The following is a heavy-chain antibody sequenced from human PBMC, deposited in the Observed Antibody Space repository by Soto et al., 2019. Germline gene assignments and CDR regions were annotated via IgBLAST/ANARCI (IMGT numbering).Heavy chain of an antibody. CDR2: IYHSGST. Sequence: QVQLQESGPGLVKHSGTLSLTCAVSGGSISSSNWWSWVRQPPGKGLEWIGEIYHSGSTNYNPSLKRRVTISVDKSKIQFAMKLSSVTAADTAVYYCARGRGYRPARTHAFDIWGQGTMVTVSS. CDR3: ARGRGYRPARTHAFDI. D-gene: IGHD5-18*01. V-gene: IGHV4-4*02. J-gene: IGHJ3*02. CDR1: GGSISSSNW.